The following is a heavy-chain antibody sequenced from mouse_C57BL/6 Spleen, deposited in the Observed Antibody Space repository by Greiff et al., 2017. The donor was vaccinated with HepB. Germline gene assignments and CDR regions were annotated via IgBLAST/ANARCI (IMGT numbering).Heavy chain of an antibody. CDR3: ANYYGSSYGFAY. V-gene: IGHV1-82*01. J-gene: IGHJ3*01. CDR1: GYAFSSSW. Sequence: VQGVESGPELVKPGASVKISCKASGYAFSSSWMNWVKQRPGKGLEWIGRIYPGDGDTNYNGKFKGKATLTADKSSSTAYMQLSSLTSEDSAVYFCANYYGSSYGFAYWGQGTLVTVSA. D-gene: IGHD1-1*01. CDR2: IYPGDGDT.